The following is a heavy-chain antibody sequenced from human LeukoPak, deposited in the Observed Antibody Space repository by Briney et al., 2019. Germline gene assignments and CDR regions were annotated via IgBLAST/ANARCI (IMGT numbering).Heavy chain of an antibody. Sequence: SETLSLTCTVSGGSISSYYWSWTRQPPGKGLEWIGYIYYSGSTNYNPSLKSRVTISVDASKNQSSLKLSSVTAADTAVYYCARDHGDSSGYTNWFDPWGQGTLVTVSS. J-gene: IGHJ5*02. CDR2: IYYSGST. V-gene: IGHV4-59*01. CDR3: ARDHGDSSGYTNWFDP. CDR1: GGSISSYY. D-gene: IGHD3-22*01.